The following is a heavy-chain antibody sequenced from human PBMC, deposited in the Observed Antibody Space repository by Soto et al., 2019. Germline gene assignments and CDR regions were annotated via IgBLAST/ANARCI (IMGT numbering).Heavy chain of an antibody. CDR1: GGSFSGYY. V-gene: IGHV4-34*01. CDR3: ARLPIRFLEWPPTVYYYYGMDV. Sequence: SETLSLTCAVYGGSFSGYYCSWIRQPPGKGLEWIGEINHSGSTNYNPSLKSRVTISVDTSKNQFSLKLSSVTAADTAVYYCARLPIRFLEWPPTVYYYYGMDVWGQGTTVTVSS. CDR2: INHSGST. D-gene: IGHD3-3*01. J-gene: IGHJ6*02.